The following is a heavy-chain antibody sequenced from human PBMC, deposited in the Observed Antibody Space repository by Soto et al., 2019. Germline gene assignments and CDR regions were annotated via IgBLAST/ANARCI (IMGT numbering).Heavy chain of an antibody. V-gene: IGHV1-69*01. Sequence: QVQLVQSGAEVKKPGSSVKVSCKASGVVFRNYAINWLRQAPGQGLEWMGGIIPVFGTADYPQKFQGRVTITAEEDTTTASMELTSLKTEDTAVYFCARGRRGSSSLDSWGQGTLVTVAS. CDR3: ARGRRGSSSLDS. CDR2: IIPVFGTA. CDR1: GVVFRNYA. J-gene: IGHJ5*02. D-gene: IGHD1-26*01.